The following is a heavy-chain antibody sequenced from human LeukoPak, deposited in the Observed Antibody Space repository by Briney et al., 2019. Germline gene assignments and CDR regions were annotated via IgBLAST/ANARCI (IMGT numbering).Heavy chain of an antibody. CDR2: ISSSGSTT. D-gene: IGHD1-1*01. CDR3: ARGVPGDY. Sequence: PGGSLRLSCAASGFTFSAHEMNWVRQAPGKGLEWVAYISSSGSTTYYADSLKGRFTISRVNARNSLYLRINSLRAEDTAVYYCARGVPGDYWGQGTLVTVSS. V-gene: IGHV3-48*03. CDR1: GFTFSAHE. J-gene: IGHJ4*02.